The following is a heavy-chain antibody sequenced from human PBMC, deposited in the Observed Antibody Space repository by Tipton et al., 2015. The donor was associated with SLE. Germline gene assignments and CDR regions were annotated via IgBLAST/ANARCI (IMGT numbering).Heavy chain of an antibody. Sequence: TLSLTCTVSGGSISSGSHFWSWIRQPAGKGLEWIGHTSTSGSTNYNPSLKSRVTISVDTSKNQFSLKLSSVTAADTAVYYCARASRIGDIWGQGTMVTVSS. J-gene: IGHJ3*02. CDR2: TSTSGST. CDR1: GGSISSGSHF. V-gene: IGHV4-61*09. D-gene: IGHD3-22*01. CDR3: ARASRIGDI.